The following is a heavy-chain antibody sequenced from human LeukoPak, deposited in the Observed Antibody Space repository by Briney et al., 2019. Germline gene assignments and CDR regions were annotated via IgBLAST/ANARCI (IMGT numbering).Heavy chain of an antibody. CDR3: AKDKPIDY. Sequence: GGSLRLSCVASGFTFSDYGMLWVRQPPGKGLEWVADISYDGRNEHYADSVKGRFTISRDNSKNTVFLQMNTLRTEDTAVYFCAKDKPIDYWGQGTLVTVSS. V-gene: IGHV3-30*18. D-gene: IGHD1-14*01. J-gene: IGHJ4*02. CDR1: GFTFSDYG. CDR2: ISYDGRNE.